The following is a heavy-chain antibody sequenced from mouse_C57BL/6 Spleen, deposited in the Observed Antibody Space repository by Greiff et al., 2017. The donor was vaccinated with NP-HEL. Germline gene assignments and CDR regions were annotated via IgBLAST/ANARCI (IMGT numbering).Heavy chain of an antibody. J-gene: IGHJ4*01. CDR1: GYTFTSYW. CDR3: ARGGRDYAMDY. D-gene: IGHD6-1*01. CDR2: IDPSDSYT. V-gene: IGHV1-69*01. Sequence: VQLQQPGAELVMPGASVKLSCKASGYTFTSYWMHWVKQRPGQGLEWIGEIDPSDSYTNYNQKFKGKSTLTVDKSSSTAYMQLSSLTSEDSAVYYGARGGRDYAMDYWGQGTSVTVSS.